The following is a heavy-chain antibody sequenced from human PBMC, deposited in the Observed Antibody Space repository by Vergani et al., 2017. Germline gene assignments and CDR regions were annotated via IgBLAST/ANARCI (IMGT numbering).Heavy chain of an antibody. J-gene: IGHJ4*02. CDR3: AKVWGSAPRPSRYYLNY. CDR2: ISGSSGST. D-gene: IGHD3-16*01. CDR1: GFTFSSYA. V-gene: IGHV3-23*01. Sequence: EVQLLESGGGLVEPGGSLRLSCAASGFTFSSYAMSWVRQAPGKGLEWVSAISGSSGSTYYADSGKCLYTLSRNNSKNTLYLQMNCLSTEYTAVYYCAKVWGSAPRPSRYYLNYWGQGTLVTVSS.